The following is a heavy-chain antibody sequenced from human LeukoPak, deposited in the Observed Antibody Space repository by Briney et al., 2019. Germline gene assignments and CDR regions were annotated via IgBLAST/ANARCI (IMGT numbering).Heavy chain of an antibody. CDR3: ARQGYISGQGFRNNWFDP. V-gene: IGHV4-39*01. Sequence: SETLSLTCTVSGGSISSSSYYWGWIRQPPGKGLEWIGNIFYSGSTYYNPSLRSRVTISVNTSKNQFSLRLSSVTAADTAVYYCARQGYISGQGFRNNWFDPWGQGSLVTVSS. J-gene: IGHJ5*02. CDR1: GGSISSSSYY. CDR2: IFYSGST. D-gene: IGHD6-19*01.